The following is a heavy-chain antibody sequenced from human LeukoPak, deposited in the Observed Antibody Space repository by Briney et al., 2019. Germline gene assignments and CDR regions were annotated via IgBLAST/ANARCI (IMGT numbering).Heavy chain of an antibody. CDR3: TCGYYSRGDY. CDR1: GGSISSATYY. V-gene: IGHV4-39*01. CDR2: VYYSGST. D-gene: IGHD3-22*01. Sequence: PSETLSLTCNVSGGSISSATYYWGWIRQPPGKGLEGIGSVYYSGSTYYNPSLKSRVTISLDTSENQFSVKLNSVTAADTAIYYCTCGYYSRGDYWGQGTLVTVSS. J-gene: IGHJ4*02.